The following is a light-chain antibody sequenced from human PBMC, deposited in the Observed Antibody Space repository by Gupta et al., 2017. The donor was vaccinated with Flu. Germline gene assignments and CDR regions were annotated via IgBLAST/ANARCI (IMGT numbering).Light chain of an antibody. CDR2: GAS. CDR3: QQLGSSPLLT. CDR1: HAVNSNY. Sequence: TLSLSAGERATLSWRVSHAVNSNYSVWYQQKPGQSPRLLIYGASYRAACIPDRLSGSGSGTDFTLTISRLEPEDFAAYYCQQLGSSPLLTFGGGTRVEIK. V-gene: IGKV3-20*01. J-gene: IGKJ4*01.